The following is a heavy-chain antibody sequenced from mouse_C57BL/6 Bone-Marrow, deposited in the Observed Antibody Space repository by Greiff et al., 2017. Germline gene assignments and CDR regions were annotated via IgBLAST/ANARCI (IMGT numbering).Heavy chain of an antibody. CDR3: ARSPWYFDV. CDR2: IWSGGST. Sequence: VKLMESGPGLVQPSQSLSITCPVSGFSLTSYGVHWVRQSPGKGLEWLGVIWSGGSTDYNAAFISRLSISKDNSKSQVFFKMNSLQADDTAIYYCARSPWYFDVWGTGTTVTVSS. V-gene: IGHV2-2*01. CDR1: GFSLTSYG. J-gene: IGHJ1*03.